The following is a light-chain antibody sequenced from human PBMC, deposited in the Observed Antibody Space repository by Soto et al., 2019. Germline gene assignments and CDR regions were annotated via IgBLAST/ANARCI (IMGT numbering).Light chain of an antibody. CDR3: QQYNNWPIT. CDR2: DAS. Sequence: ETVMTQSPATLSVSPGERAPLSCRASQNIRSNLAWYQQKPGQAPRLLIYDASTRATGIPARFSGSGSGTEFTLPISGLQSEDFAVYYCQQYNNWPITFGQGTRLEIK. CDR1: QNIRSN. J-gene: IGKJ5*01. V-gene: IGKV3-15*01.